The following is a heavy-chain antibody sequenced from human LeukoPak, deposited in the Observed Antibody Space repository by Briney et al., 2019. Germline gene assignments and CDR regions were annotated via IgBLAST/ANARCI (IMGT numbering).Heavy chain of an antibody. J-gene: IGHJ4*02. V-gene: IGHV4-39*01. CDR1: GGSISSSSYY. CDR2: IYYSGST. Sequence: PSETLSLTCTVSGGSISSSSYYWGRIRQPPGKGLEWIGSIYYSGSTYYNPSLKSRVTISVDTSKNQFSLKLSSVTAADTAVYYCARHQRITIFGVVIPFDYWGQGTLVTVSS. D-gene: IGHD3-3*01. CDR3: ARHQRITIFGVVIPFDY.